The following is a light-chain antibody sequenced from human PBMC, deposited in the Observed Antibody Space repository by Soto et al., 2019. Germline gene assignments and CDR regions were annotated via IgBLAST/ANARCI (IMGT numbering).Light chain of an antibody. CDR1: STDVGGYNY. CDR3: SSYAGNNIHYV. V-gene: IGLV2-8*01. CDR2: EVS. J-gene: IGLJ1*01. Sequence: QSALTQPPSASGSAGQSVTISCTGTSTDVGGYNYVSWYQQHPGKAPKLMIYEVSKRPSGVPDRFSGSKSGNTASLTVSGLQAEDEADYYCSSYAGNNIHYVFGTGPKVTVL.